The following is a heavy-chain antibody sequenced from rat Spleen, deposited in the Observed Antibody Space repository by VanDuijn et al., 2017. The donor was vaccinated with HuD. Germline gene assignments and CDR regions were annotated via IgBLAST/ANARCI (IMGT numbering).Heavy chain of an antibody. Sequence: EVQLVESGGGLVQPGRSLKLSCAASGFTFSDYYMAWVRQAPKKGLEWVASISYEGSSTYYGDSVKGRFTISRDNAKSTLYLQMNSLRSEDTATYYCARHRDTMGITLGYWGQGVMVTVSS. V-gene: IGHV5-22*01. CDR3: ARHRDTMGITLGY. CDR1: GFTFSDYY. CDR2: ISYEGSST. D-gene: IGHD1-9*01. J-gene: IGHJ2*01.